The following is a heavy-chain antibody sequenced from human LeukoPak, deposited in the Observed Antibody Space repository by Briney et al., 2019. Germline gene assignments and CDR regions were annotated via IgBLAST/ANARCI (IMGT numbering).Heavy chain of an antibody. J-gene: IGHJ4*02. D-gene: IGHD1-26*01. CDR2: ISGSGGST. V-gene: IGHV3-23*01. Sequence: GGSLRLSCAASGFSFSTYAMNWVRQAPGKGLEWVSGISGSGGSTYYADSVKGRFTISKDSSKNTVYLQMNTLRAEDTAVYYCAKGVGTKSKYYFDYWGQGALVTVSS. CDR1: GFSFSTYA. CDR3: AKGVGTKSKYYFDY.